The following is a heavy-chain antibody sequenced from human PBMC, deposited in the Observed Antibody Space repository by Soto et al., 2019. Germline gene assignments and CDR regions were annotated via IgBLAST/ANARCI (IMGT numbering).Heavy chain of an antibody. CDR3: ARDYGRYFDWPPINWFDP. V-gene: IGHV1-18*01. Sequence: ASVKVSCKASGYTFTSYGISWVRQAPGQGLEWMGWISAYNGNTNYAQKLQGRVTMTTDTSTSTAYMELRSLRSDDTAVYYCARDYGRYFDWPPINWFDPWGQGTLVTVSS. CDR2: ISAYNGNT. CDR1: GYTFTSYG. J-gene: IGHJ5*02. D-gene: IGHD3-9*01.